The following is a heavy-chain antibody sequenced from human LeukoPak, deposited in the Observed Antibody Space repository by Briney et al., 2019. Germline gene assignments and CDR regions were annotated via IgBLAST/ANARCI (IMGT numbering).Heavy chain of an antibody. CDR3: ARQRLRSPRDAFDI. Sequence: NPGGALRLSCAASGFTFSSYSMNWVRQAPGKGLEWVSSISSSSSYIYYADSVKGRFTISRDNAKNSLYLQTNSLRAEDTAVYYCARQRLRSPRDAFDIRGQGTMVTVSS. CDR1: GFTFSSYS. D-gene: IGHD1-14*01. CDR2: ISSSSSYI. V-gene: IGHV3-21*01. J-gene: IGHJ3*02.